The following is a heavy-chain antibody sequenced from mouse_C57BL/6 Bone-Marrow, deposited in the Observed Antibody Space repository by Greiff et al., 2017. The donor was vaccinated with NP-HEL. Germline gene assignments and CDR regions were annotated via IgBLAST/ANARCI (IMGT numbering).Heavy chain of an antibody. D-gene: IGHD1-1*01. V-gene: IGHV1-55*01. CDR2: IYPGSGST. CDR3: ARVTTVVATDAWFAY. J-gene: IGHJ3*01. CDR1: GYTFTSYW. Sequence: VQLQQPGAELVKPGASVKMSCKASGYTFTSYWITWVKQRPGQGLEWIGDIYPGSGSTNYNDKFKSKATLTVDTSSSTAYMQLSSLTSEDSAVYYCARVTTVVATDAWFAYWGQGTLVTVSA.